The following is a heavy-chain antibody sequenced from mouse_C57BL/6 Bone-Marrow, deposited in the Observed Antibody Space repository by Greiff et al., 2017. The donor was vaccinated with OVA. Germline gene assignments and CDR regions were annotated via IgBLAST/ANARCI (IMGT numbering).Heavy chain of an antibody. CDR2: ISSGGSYT. V-gene: IGHV5-6*01. CDR3: ARSDGYYLDY. Sequence: EVKLMESGGDLVKPGGSLKLSCAASGFTFSSYGMSWVRQTPDKRLEWVATISSGGSYTYYTDSVKGRFTISRDNAKNTLYLQMSSLKSEDTAMYYCARSDGYYLDYWGQGTSVTVSS. D-gene: IGHD2-3*01. J-gene: IGHJ4*01. CDR1: GFTFSSYG.